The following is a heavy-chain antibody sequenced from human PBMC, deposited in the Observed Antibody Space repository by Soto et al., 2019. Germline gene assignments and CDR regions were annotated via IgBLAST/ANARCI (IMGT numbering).Heavy chain of an antibody. D-gene: IGHD2-15*01. CDR1: GGSISSGGYY. Sequence: PSETLSLTCTVSGGSISSGGYYWSWIRQHPGKGLEWIGYIYYSGSTYYNPSLKSRVTISVDTSKNQFSLKLSSVTAADTAVYYCARDPLLTSGAIDWGQGTLVTVSS. V-gene: IGHV4-31*03. J-gene: IGHJ4*02. CDR2: IYYSGST. CDR3: ARDPLLTSGAID.